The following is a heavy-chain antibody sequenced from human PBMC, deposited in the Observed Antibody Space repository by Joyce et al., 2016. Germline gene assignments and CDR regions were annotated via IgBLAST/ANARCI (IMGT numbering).Heavy chain of an antibody. CDR3: VTGLCIGTACHWDDAFDV. CDR1: GFSFRNAW. Sequence: EVQLVESGGGLVKPGGSLRLSCAASGFSFRNAWVTWVRQAPGKGRAWGGRVKSKSQGETTDYAAPVKGRFTISRDYSRDTAYLQMNSLKSEDTGVYFCVTGLCIGTACHWDDAFDVWGQGTMVTVSS. J-gene: IGHJ3*01. V-gene: IGHV3-15*01. CDR2: VKSKSQGETT. D-gene: IGHD2-2*01.